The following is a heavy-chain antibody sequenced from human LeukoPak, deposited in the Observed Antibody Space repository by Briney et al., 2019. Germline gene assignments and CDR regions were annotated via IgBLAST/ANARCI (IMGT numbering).Heavy chain of an antibody. J-gene: IGHJ4*02. Sequence: ASVKVSCKASGYTFTKYFIYWVRQAPGQGLEWMGRINPSTGDSDFAQKFQDRVSVTRDTSINTAYMELRRLRFDDTAVYYCTRRGDDYWGQGTLVTVSS. CDR1: GYTFTKYF. V-gene: IGHV1-2*06. D-gene: IGHD2-21*02. CDR3: TRRGDDY. CDR2: INPSTGDS.